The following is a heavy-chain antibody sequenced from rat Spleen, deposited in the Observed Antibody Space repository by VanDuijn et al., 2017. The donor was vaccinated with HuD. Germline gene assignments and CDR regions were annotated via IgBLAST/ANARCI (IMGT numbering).Heavy chain of an antibody. CDR2: IWTGGST. V-gene: IGHV2-30*01. CDR3: ARGGNGPKDYYFDY. J-gene: IGHJ2*01. D-gene: IGHD1-7*01. Sequence: QVQLKESGPGLVQPSQTLSLTCTVSGFSLTSYHVTWVRQPPGKGLEWLGVIWTGGSTIYNSLLKPRLSISRDTSKSQVFLTMDSLQNEDIATYYCARGGNGPKDYYFDYWGQGIMVTVSS. CDR1: GFSLTSYH.